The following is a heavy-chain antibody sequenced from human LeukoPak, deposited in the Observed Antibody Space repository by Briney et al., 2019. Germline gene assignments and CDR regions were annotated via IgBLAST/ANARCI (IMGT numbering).Heavy chain of an antibody. V-gene: IGHV3-21*01. CDR1: GFTFSNYG. CDR3: ARVGIRFLEQYYFDY. CDR2: ISTSSSYI. Sequence: GSLRLSCAASGFTFSNYGMHWVRQAPGKGLEWLSYISTSSSYIYYADSVKGRFTVSRDNAMNSLFLQMNSLIAEDTAVYYCARVGIRFLEQYYFDYWGQGTLVTVPS. J-gene: IGHJ4*02. D-gene: IGHD3-3*01.